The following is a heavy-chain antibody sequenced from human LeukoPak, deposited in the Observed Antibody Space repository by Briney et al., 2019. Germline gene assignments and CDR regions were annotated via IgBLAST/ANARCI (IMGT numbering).Heavy chain of an antibody. CDR2: IYYSGST. J-gene: IGHJ4*02. Sequence: SETLSLTCTVSGGSISSYHWNWIRQPPGKGLEWIGFIYYSGSTNYNPSLKSRVTISVDTSKNQFSLKLSSVTAADTAVYYCARQPPSRITAKRPCYFDYWGQGTLVTVSS. V-gene: IGHV4-59*08. CDR1: GGSISSYH. D-gene: IGHD5-18*01. CDR3: ARQPPSRITAKRPCYFDY.